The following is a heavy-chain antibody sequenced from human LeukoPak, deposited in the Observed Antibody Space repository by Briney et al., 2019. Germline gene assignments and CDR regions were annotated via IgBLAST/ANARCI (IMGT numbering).Heavy chain of an antibody. V-gene: IGHV3-30-3*01. Sequence: GGSLRLSCAASGFTFSSYAMHWVRQAPGKGLEWVAVISYDGSNKYYADSVKGRFTISRDNSKNTLYLQMNSLRAEDTAVYYCARDRYCSGGSCYYYYGMDVRGQGTTVTVSS. J-gene: IGHJ6*02. CDR2: ISYDGSNK. CDR1: GFTFSSYA. CDR3: ARDRYCSGGSCYYYYGMDV. D-gene: IGHD2-15*01.